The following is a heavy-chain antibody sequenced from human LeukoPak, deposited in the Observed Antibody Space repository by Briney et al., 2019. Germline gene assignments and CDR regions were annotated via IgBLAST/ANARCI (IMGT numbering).Heavy chain of an antibody. CDR3: ARDNYYDSSGYPYYFDY. V-gene: IGHV1-18*01. CDR1: GYTFTSYG. J-gene: IGHJ4*02. CDR2: ISAYNGNT. D-gene: IGHD3-22*01. Sequence: ASVKVSCKASGYTFTSYGISWVRQAPGQGLEWMGWISAYNGNTNYAQKLQGRVTTTTDTSTSTAYMELRSLRSDDTAVYYCARDNYYDSSGYPYYFDYWGQGTLVTVSS.